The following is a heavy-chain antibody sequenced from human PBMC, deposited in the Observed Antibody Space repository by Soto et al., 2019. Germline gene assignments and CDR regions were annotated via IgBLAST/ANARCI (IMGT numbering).Heavy chain of an antibody. J-gene: IGHJ4*01. Sequence: EVQLLESGGGLVQPGGSLRLSCAASGFTFSSFAMSWVRQAPGKGLQWVSSLTRSHTTFYADSVKGRFTISRDNSKNTLYLQMSSLRAEDTAVYYCANLNDELDFWGQGTLVTVSS. CDR3: ANLNDELDF. V-gene: IGHV3-23*01. D-gene: IGHD1-1*01. CDR1: GFTFSSFA. CDR2: LTRSHTT.